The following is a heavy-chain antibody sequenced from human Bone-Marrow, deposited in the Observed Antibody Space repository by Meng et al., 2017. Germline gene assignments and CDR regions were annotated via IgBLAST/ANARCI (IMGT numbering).Heavy chain of an antibody. D-gene: IGHD6-19*01. CDR2: IWYDGSNK. V-gene: IGHV3-33*08. J-gene: IGHJ4*02. CDR3: ARDRESSGWYSILDY. Sequence: GESLKISCAASGFTFTSYEMNWVRQAPGKGLEWVAVIWYDGSNKYYADSVKGRFTISRDNSKNTLYLQMNSLRAEDTAVYYCARDRESSGWYSILDYWGQGTLVTVSS. CDR1: GFTFTSYE.